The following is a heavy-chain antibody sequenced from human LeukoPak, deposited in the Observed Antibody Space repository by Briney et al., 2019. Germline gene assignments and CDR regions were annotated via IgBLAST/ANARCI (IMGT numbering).Heavy chain of an antibody. Sequence: ASVRVSCKASGYTFTSYGISWVRQAPGQGLEWMGWISAYNGNTNYAQKLQGRVTLTTDTSTSTAYMELRSLRSDDTAVYYCATSSTGRYYYGMDVWGQGTTVTVSS. V-gene: IGHV1-18*01. CDR2: ISAYNGNT. CDR3: ATSSTGRYYYGMDV. CDR1: GYTFTSYG. J-gene: IGHJ6*02.